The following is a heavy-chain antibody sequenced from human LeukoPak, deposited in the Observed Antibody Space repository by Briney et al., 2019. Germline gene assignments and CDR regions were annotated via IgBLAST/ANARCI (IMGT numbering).Heavy chain of an antibody. J-gene: IGHJ5*02. CDR2: IDHSGST. CDR1: GYSISSGYY. CDR3: ARKKLRFLEWLLEIWFDP. D-gene: IGHD3-3*01. Sequence: MPSETLSLTCTVSGYSISSGYYWGWIRQPPGKGLEWIGSIDHSGSTHYNPSLKSRVTISLDTSKNQFSLKLSSVTAADTAVYYCARKKLRFLEWLLEIWFDPWGQGTLVTVSS. V-gene: IGHV4-38-2*02.